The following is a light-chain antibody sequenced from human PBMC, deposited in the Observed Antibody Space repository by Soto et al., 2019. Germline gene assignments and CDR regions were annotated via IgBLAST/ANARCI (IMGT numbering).Light chain of an antibody. J-gene: IGKJ1*01. CDR3: KQYGSSPWP. Sequence: EIVLTQSPGTLSLSPGERATLSCRASQSVSSSYLAWYQQKPGQAPRLLIYGASSRATGIPDRFSGSGSGTDFTLTISRLEPEYFAVYYCKQYGSSPWPLGQGTRVDIK. CDR2: GAS. V-gene: IGKV3-20*01. CDR1: QSVSSSY.